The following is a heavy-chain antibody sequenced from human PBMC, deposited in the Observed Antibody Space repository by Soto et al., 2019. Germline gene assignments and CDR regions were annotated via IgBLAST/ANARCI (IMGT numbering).Heavy chain of an antibody. CDR1: GFTFSTSA. CDR3: AKGLLNSLWAASDY. V-gene: IGHV3-23*01. J-gene: IGHJ4*02. Sequence: GGSLRLSCAASGFTFSTSAMNWARQAPGKGLEWVSTISGSDDTTYYADSVKGRFTISRDNSKNSLYLQMSSLRADDTAIYRCAKGLLNSLWAASDYWGQGALVTVSS. CDR2: ISGSDDTT. D-gene: IGHD3-9*01.